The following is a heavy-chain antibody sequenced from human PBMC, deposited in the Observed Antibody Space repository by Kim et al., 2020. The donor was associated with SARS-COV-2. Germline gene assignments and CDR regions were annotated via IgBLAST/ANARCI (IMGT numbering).Heavy chain of an antibody. V-gene: IGHV3-53*01. CDR1: GFTVSSNY. D-gene: IGHD3-10*01. CDR2: IYSGGST. Sequence: GGSLRLSCAASGFTVSSNYMSWVRQAPGKGLEWVSVIYSGGSTYYADSVKGRFTISRDNSKNTLYLQMNSLRAEDTAVYYCARAGGSGSSGYYYYYYGMDVWGQGTTVTVSS. CDR3: ARAGGSGSSGYYYYYYGMDV. J-gene: IGHJ6*02.